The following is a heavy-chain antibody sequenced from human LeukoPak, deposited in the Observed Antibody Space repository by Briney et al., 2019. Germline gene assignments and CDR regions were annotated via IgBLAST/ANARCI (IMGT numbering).Heavy chain of an antibody. V-gene: IGHV3-23*01. Sequence: GGSLRFSCAASGFTFSSYAMSWVRQAPGKGLEWVSAISGSGGSTYYADSVKGRFTISRDNSKNTLYLQMNSLRAEDTAVYYCAKGENWNYVHFDCWGQGTLVTVSS. CDR3: AKGENWNYVHFDC. CDR2: ISGSGGST. CDR1: GFTFSSYA. J-gene: IGHJ4*02. D-gene: IGHD1-7*01.